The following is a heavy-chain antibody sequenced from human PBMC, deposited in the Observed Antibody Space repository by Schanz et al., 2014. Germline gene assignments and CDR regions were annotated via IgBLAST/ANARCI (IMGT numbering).Heavy chain of an antibody. CDR3: LAPDYGMDV. V-gene: IGHV3-23*01. CDR1: GFSFSSYA. CDR2: IGTSGGT. J-gene: IGHJ6*02. Sequence: EVQLLESGGGLVEPGGSLRLSCAASGFSFSSYAMGWVRQAPGKGLEWVSTIGTSGGTNYAESVKGRFTISRDNSKNTLYLQMNSLRAEDTAVYYCLAPDYGMDVWGQGTTVTVSS.